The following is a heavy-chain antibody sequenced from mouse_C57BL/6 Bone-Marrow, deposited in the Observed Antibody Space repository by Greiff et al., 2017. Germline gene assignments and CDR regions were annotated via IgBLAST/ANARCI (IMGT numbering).Heavy chain of an antibody. D-gene: IGHD1-2*01. CDR2: IDPSDSYT. CDR3: ASPYYGGL. V-gene: IGHV1-59*01. J-gene: IGHJ2*01. CDR1: GYTFTSYW. Sequence: VQLQQPGAELVRPGTSVKLSCKASGYTFTSYWMHWVKPRPGQGLEWIGVIDPSDSYTNYNQKFKGKAPLTVDTSSSTAYMQLRSLTSEDSAVYYCASPYYGGLWGQGTTLTVSS.